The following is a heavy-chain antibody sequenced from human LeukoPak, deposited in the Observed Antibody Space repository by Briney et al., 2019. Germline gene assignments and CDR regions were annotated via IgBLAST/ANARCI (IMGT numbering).Heavy chain of an antibody. CDR3: ARGAEGIAATDSNFDY. D-gene: IGHD6-13*01. V-gene: IGHV3-48*03. CDR1: GFTFSSYE. CDR2: ISSSGSTK. J-gene: IGHJ4*02. Sequence: GGSLRLSCAASGFTFSSYEMNWVRQAPGKGLEWVSYISSSGSTKYYADSVKGRFTISRNNGKNSLYLQMNSLRAEDTAVYYCARGAEGIAATDSNFDYWGRGTLVTVSS.